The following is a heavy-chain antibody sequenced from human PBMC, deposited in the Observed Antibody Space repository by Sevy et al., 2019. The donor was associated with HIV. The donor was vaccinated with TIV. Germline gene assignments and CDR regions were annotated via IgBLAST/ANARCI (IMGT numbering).Heavy chain of an antibody. V-gene: IGHV1-24*01. J-gene: IGHJ4*02. CDR3: TTPREGISGYYFSLDY. Sequence: ASVKVSCKVSGYTLTEFSMHWVRQAPGRGLEWMGGFDPEDDEIIYAQKFQGRLTMTEDTSTDTAYMELSSLRSEDTAVYYCTTPREGISGYYFSLDYWGQGTLVTVSS. CDR1: GYTLTEFS. CDR2: FDPEDDEI. D-gene: IGHD3-22*01.